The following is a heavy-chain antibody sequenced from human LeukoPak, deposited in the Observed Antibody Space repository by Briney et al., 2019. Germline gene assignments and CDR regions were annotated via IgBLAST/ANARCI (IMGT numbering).Heavy chain of an antibody. CDR3: ARDRAMGYCSSTSGYFSWFDP. J-gene: IGHJ5*02. V-gene: IGHV1-18*01. Sequence: GASVKVSCKASGYTFTSHGISWVAQAPGQGLEGMGWISAYSGNTNYAQKLQGRVTMTTDTSTSTAYMELRSLRSDDTAVYYCARDRAMGYCSSTSGYFSWFDPWGQGTLVSVSS. CDR1: GYTFTSHG. D-gene: IGHD2-2*01. CDR2: ISAYSGNT.